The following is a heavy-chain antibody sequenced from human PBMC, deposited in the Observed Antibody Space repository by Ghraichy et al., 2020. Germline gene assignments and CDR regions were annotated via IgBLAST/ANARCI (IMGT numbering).Heavy chain of an antibody. CDR3: ARVPYYYDTTLSWFDP. D-gene: IGHD3-22*01. CDR2: IYYSGST. CDR1: GGSISSSSYY. J-gene: IGHJ5*02. V-gene: IGHV4-39*01. Sequence: SETLSLTCTVSGGSISSSSYYWGWIRQPPGKGLEWIGSIYYSGSTYYNPSLKSRVTISVDTSKNQFSLKLSSVTAADTAVYYCARVPYYYDTTLSWFDPWGQGTLVTVSS.